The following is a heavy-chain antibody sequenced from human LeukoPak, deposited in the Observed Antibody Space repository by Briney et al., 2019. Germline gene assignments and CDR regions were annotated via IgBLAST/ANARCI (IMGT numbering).Heavy chain of an antibody. CDR1: GGSISSSSYY. CDR2: IYYSGST. D-gene: IGHD1-26*01. CDR3: ARHFDRIVGATVDY. J-gene: IGHJ4*02. V-gene: IGHV4-39*01. Sequence: SETLSLTCTVSGGSISSSSYYWGWIRQPPGKGLEWIGSIYYSGSTYYNPSLKSRVTLSVDTSKNQFSLKLSSVTAADTAVYYCARHFDRIVGATVDYWGQGTLVTVSS.